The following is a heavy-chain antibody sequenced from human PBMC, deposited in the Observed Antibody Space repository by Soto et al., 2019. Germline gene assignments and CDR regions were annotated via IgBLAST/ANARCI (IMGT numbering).Heavy chain of an antibody. Sequence: GGSLRLSCAASVFTFSNAWMIWVRQAPGKGREWVGRIKSKTDGGTTDYAAPVKGRFTISRDDSKNTLYLQMNSLKTEDTAVYYCTTDHPYYYDSSGYLKGDAFDIWGQGTMVTVSS. CDR1: VFTFSNAW. J-gene: IGHJ3*02. CDR2: IKSKTDGGTT. CDR3: TTDHPYYYDSSGYLKGDAFDI. D-gene: IGHD3-22*01. V-gene: IGHV3-15*01.